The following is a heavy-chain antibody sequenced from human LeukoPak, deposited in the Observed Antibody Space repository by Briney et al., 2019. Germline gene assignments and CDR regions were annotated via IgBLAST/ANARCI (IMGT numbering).Heavy chain of an antibody. D-gene: IGHD4-11*01. V-gene: IGHV3-23*01. CDR2: ISGSGDNT. Sequence: GGSLRLSCAASGFTFSSYAMNWVRQAPGKGLEWISSISGSGDNTYYADSVKGRFTISRDNSKNTLYLQMNSLRAEDTAVYHCSNPPTVTRFDYWSQGTLVTVSS. CDR3: SNPPTVTRFDY. J-gene: IGHJ4*02. CDR1: GFTFSSYA.